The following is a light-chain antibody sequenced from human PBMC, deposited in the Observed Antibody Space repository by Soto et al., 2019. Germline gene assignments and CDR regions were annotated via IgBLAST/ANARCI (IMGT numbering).Light chain of an antibody. V-gene: IGKV1-39*01. CDR3: QQSYTTPIT. CDR2: AAS. CDR1: QSISSY. J-gene: IGKJ3*01. Sequence: DIQMTQSPSSLSASVGDRVTITCRASQSISSYLNWYQQKPGNAPKLLIYAASTLQSGVPSRFSGSASGTDLTLTISSLQREDVAVYYCQQSYTTPITFGPGTKVDI.